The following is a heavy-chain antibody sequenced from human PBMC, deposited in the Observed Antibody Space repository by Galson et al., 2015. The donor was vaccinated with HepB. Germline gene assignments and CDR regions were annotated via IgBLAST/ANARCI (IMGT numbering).Heavy chain of an antibody. J-gene: IGHJ4*02. CDR2: INQSGST. Sequence: SETLSLTCAVYGGFFSGYYWIWIRQPPGKGLEWIGEINQSGSTNYNPSLKSRVTITVDTSKKQFSLKLSSVTAADTALYYFARGLLAARSALNYWGQGTLVTVSS. CDR3: ARGLLAARSALNY. D-gene: IGHD6-6*01. CDR1: GGFFSGYY. V-gene: IGHV4-34*01.